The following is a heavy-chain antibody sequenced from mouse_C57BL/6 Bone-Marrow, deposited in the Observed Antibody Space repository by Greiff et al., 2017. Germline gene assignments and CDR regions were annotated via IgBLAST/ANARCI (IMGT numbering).Heavy chain of an antibody. J-gene: IGHJ1*03. CDR1: GYTFTSYW. V-gene: IGHV1-69*01. CDR3: AKGVYYGSSYDWYFDV. D-gene: IGHD1-1*01. Sequence: QVQLQQSGAELVMPGASVKLSCKASGYTFTSYWMHWVKQRPGQGLEWIGEIDPSDSYTNYNQKFKGKSTVTVDKSSSTAYMQLSSLTSEDCAIYYGAKGVYYGSSYDWYFDVWGTGTTVTVSS. CDR2: IDPSDSYT.